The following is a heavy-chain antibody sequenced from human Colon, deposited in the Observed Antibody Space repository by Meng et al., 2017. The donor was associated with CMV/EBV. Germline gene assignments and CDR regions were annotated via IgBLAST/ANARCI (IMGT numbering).Heavy chain of an antibody. CDR3: AREGDSSSWFR. CDR1: GFTFSSYW. D-gene: IGHD6-13*01. J-gene: IGHJ4*02. Sequence: GESLKISCAASGFTFSSYWMHWVRQAPGKGLVWVSRINSDGSSTSYADSVKGRFTISRDNAKNTLYLQMNSLRAEDTAVYYGAREGDSSSWFRWGQGTLVTVSS. CDR2: INSDGSST. V-gene: IGHV3-74*01.